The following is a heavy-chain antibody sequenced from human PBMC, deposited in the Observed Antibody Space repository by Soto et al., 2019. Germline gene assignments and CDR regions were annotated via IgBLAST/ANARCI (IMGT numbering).Heavy chain of an antibody. CDR2: IIPIFGTA. J-gene: IGHJ6*02. CDR3: AMGPASVYYYYVLDV. V-gene: IGHV1-69*13. D-gene: IGHD2-2*01. Sequence: ASVKVSCKASGGTFSSYAISWVRQAPGQGLEWMGGIIPIFGTANYAQKFQGRVTITADESTSTAYMELSSLRSEDTAVYYCAMGPASVYYYYVLDVWGQGTTVTVSS. CDR1: GGTFSSYA.